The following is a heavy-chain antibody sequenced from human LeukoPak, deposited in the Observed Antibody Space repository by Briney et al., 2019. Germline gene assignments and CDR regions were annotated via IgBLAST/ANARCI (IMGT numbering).Heavy chain of an antibody. CDR1: GFTFSSYW. CDR3: ARDYPPVPAAAYFDY. Sequence: GGSLRLSCAASGFTFSSYWMSWVRQAPGKGPEWVANIKQDGSEKYYVDSVKGQFTISRDNAKNSLYLQMNSLRAEDTAVYYCARDYPPVPAAAYFDYWGQGTLVTVSS. V-gene: IGHV3-7*01. D-gene: IGHD2-2*01. J-gene: IGHJ4*02. CDR2: IKQDGSEK.